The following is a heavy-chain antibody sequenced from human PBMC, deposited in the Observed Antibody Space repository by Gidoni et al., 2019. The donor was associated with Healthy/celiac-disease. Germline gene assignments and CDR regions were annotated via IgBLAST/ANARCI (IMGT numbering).Heavy chain of an antibody. CDR1: GGTFSSYA. CDR3: ASDGHYYDFSAQYNWFDP. V-gene: IGHV1-69*06. CDR2: IIPIFGTA. J-gene: IGHJ5*02. Sequence: QVQLVQSGAEVKKPGSSVKVSCKASGGTFSSYAISWVRQAPGQGLEWMGGIIPIFGTANYAQKFQGRVTITADKSTSTAYMELSSLRSEDTAVYYCASDGHYYDFSAQYNWFDPWGQGTLVTVSS. D-gene: IGHD3-3*01.